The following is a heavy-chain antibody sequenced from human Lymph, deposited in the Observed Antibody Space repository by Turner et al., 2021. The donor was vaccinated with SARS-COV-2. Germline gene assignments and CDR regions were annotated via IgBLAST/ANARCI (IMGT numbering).Heavy chain of an antibody. CDR3: ATAPAAVVTGWFDP. CDR2: VDPEDGET. V-gene: IGHV1-24*01. J-gene: IGHJ5*02. D-gene: IGHD2-15*01. CDR1: GYTLPELS. Sequence: QVQLVQSGAAVKKPGASVKVSCKVSGYTLPELSMHWVRQTPGKGLECMGGVDPEDGETIYAQNFQGRVTMTEDTSTDTAYMDLSSLRSEDTAVYYCATAPAAVVTGWFDPWGHGTLVTVSS.